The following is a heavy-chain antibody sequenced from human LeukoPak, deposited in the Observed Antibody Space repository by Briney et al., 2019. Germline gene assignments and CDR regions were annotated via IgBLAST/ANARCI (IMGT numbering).Heavy chain of an antibody. V-gene: IGHV4-39*01. J-gene: IGHJ3*02. CDR2: IYYSGST. Sequence: SETLSLTCTVSGGSISSSSYYWGWIRQPPGKGLEWIGSIYYSGSTYYTPALTSQVAISVDTSKTQFSLKLSSVTAPDTAVYYCARIRSWYYDILTGYYIPDAFDIWGQGTMVTVSS. D-gene: IGHD3-9*01. CDR3: ARIRSWYYDILTGYYIPDAFDI. CDR1: GGSISSSSYY.